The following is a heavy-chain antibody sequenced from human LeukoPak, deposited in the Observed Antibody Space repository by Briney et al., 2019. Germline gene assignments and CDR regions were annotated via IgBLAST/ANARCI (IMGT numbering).Heavy chain of an antibody. CDR3: ARGRGYNYGGPYDY. CDR2: VSCSGGST. D-gene: IGHD5-24*01. V-gene: IGHV3-23*01. J-gene: IGHJ4*02. Sequence: GGSLRLSCVASGFTFSSHAMTWVRQPPGTGLGWVWAVSCSGGSTYYADSVEGRFTISRDNSKNTLYLQMNSLRADDTAVYYCARGRGYNYGGPYDYWGQGTLVTVSS. CDR1: GFTFSSHA.